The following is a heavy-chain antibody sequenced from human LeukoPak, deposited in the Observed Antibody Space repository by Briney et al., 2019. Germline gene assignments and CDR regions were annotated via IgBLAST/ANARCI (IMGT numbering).Heavy chain of an antibody. CDR2: IYHSGST. J-gene: IGHJ4*02. Sequence: SETLSLTCTVSGYSISSGYYWGWIRQPPGKGLEWIGSIYHSGSTYYNPSLKSRVTISVDTSKNQFSLKLSSVTAADTAVYYCARDLWDYSNPIFDYWGQGTLVTVSS. V-gene: IGHV4-38-2*02. CDR1: GYSISSGYY. CDR3: ARDLWDYSNPIFDY. D-gene: IGHD4-11*01.